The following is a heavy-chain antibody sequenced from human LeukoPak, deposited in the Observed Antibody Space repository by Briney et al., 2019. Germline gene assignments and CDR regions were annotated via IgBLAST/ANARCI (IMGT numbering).Heavy chain of an antibody. CDR1: GFTFSSYA. Sequence: GGSLRLSCAASGFTFSSYAMSWVRQAPGKGLEWVSVISGSGGSTDYADSVKGRFTISRDNSKNTLYLQMNSLRAEDTAVYYCAKSIGSGSYYGGDYWGQGTLVTVSS. V-gene: IGHV3-23*01. CDR3: AKSIGSGSYYGGDY. CDR2: ISGSGGST. J-gene: IGHJ4*02. D-gene: IGHD3-22*01.